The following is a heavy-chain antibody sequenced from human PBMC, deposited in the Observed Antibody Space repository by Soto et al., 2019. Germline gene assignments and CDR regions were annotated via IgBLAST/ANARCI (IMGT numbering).Heavy chain of an antibody. CDR2: MFYGGST. D-gene: IGHD5-12*01. Sequence: QLQLQESGPGLVKPSETLSLTCTVSGGSISSSSYHWGWIRQPPGKGLEWIGSMFYGGSTYYNPSLKSRVTISVDTSKSQFSLKLSSVTAADTAVYYCARTLYVGIVATGFWGQGTLVTVSS. V-gene: IGHV4-39*01. CDR1: GGSISSSSYH. CDR3: ARTLYVGIVATGF. J-gene: IGHJ4*02.